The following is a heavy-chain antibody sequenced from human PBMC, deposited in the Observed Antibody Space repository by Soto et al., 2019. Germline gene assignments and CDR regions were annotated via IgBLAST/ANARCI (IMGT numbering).Heavy chain of an antibody. Sequence: ASVKVSCKASGYTFTSYDINWVRQATGQGLEWMGWMNPNSGNTGYAQKFQGRVTMTRNTSISTAYMELSSLRSEDTAVYYCARGPPRIVVVPAALPVLFDPWGQGTLVTVSS. CDR1: GYTFTSYD. J-gene: IGHJ5*02. CDR3: ARGPPRIVVVPAALPVLFDP. V-gene: IGHV1-8*01. CDR2: MNPNSGNT. D-gene: IGHD2-2*01.